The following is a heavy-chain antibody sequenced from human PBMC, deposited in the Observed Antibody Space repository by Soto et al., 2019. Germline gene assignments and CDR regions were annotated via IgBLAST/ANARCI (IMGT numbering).Heavy chain of an antibody. D-gene: IGHD6-19*01. CDR2: IGAYNGNT. CDR3: ARSSHSSGLDY. CDR1: GYTFTNYG. Sequence: ASVKVSCKASGYTFTNYGITWVRQAPGQGLEWMGWIGAYNGNTHYTERRQGRVTMTTDTSTSTAYMELRGLRSDDSAVYYCARSSHSSGLDYWGQGTLVTVSS. J-gene: IGHJ4*02. V-gene: IGHV1-18*01.